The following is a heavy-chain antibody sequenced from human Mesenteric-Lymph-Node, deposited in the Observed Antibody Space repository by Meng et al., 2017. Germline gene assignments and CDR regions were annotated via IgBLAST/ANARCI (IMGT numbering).Heavy chain of an antibody. Sequence: GGSLRLSCAASGFTFSSYWMSWVRQAPGKGLEWVANIKQDGSEKYYVDSVKGRFTISRDNAKNSLYLQMNSLRAEDTAVYYCARAYYYDSSGYYPGNYYYGMAVWGQGTTVTVSS. CDR3: ARAYYYDSSGYYPGNYYYGMAV. D-gene: IGHD3-22*01. V-gene: IGHV3-7*04. CDR2: IKQDGSEK. CDR1: GFTFSSYW. J-gene: IGHJ6*02.